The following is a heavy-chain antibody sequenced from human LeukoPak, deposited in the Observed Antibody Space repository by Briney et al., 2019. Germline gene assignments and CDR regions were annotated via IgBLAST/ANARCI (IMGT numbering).Heavy chain of an antibody. CDR3: ARGAYGSGSYYTDY. CDR2: IKQDGSEK. CDR1: GFIFSSYW. J-gene: IGHJ4*02. D-gene: IGHD3-10*01. V-gene: IGHV3-7*01. Sequence: GGSLRLSCKVSGFIFSSYWMNWVRQAPGKGLEWVANIKQDGSEKYYLGSVKGRFTISRDNAKNSLFLQMNSLRAEDTAVYYCARGAYGSGSYYTDYWGQGTLVTVSS.